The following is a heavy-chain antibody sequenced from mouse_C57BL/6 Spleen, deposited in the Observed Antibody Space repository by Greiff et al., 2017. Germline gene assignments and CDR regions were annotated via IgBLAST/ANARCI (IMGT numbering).Heavy chain of an antibody. CDR3: APRSSYEGAWFAY. CDR1: GYAFSSSW. J-gene: IGHJ3*01. CDR2: IYPGDGDT. Sequence: VMLVESGPELVKPGASVKISCKASGYAFSSSWMNWVKQRPGKGLEWIGRIYPGDGDTNYNGKFKGKATLTADKSSSTAYMQLSSLTSEDSAVYFCAPRSSYEGAWFAYWGQGTLVTVSA. V-gene: IGHV1-82*01. D-gene: IGHD1-1*01.